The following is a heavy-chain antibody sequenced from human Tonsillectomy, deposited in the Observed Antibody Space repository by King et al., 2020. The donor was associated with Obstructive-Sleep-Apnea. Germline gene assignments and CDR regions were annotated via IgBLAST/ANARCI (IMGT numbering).Heavy chain of an antibody. CDR2: IYPGDSDT. CDR3: ARHKGYYYDSSGYYYFDY. V-gene: IGHV5-51*01. Sequence: VQLVQSGAEVKKPGESLKISCKGSGYSFTSYWIGWVRQMPGKGLEWMGIIYPGDSDTRYSPSFQGQVTISADKSISTAYLQWSSLKASDTAMYYCARHKGYYYDSSGYYYFDYWGQGTLVTVAS. J-gene: IGHJ4*02. D-gene: IGHD3-22*01. CDR1: GYSFTSYW.